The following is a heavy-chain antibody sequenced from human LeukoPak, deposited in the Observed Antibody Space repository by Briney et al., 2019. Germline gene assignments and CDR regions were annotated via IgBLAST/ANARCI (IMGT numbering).Heavy chain of an antibody. CDR2: INTVASYI. J-gene: IGHJ4*02. CDR1: GFTFSSYS. V-gene: IGHV3-21*01. CDR3: ARLRRNSDRSGFYYYYDN. Sequence: GGSLRLSCAASGFTFSSYSFNWVRQAPGKGLEWVSSINTVASYIYYADSVRGRFTISRDNAENSLWPQMNGLRAEDSAVYYCARLRRNSDRSGFYYYYDNWGQGTLVTVSS. D-gene: IGHD3-22*01.